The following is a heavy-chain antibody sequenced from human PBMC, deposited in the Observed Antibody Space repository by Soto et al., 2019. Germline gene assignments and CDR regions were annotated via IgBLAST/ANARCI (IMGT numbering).Heavy chain of an antibody. CDR3: ARVYCGGDCYAPYRY. V-gene: IGHV5-10-1*01. CDR2: IDPSDSYT. J-gene: IGHJ4*02. CDR1: GYSFTSYW. D-gene: IGHD2-21*02. Sequence: PGEPLKISCKGSGYSFTSYWISWVRQMPGKGLEWMGRIDPSDSYTNYSPSFQGHVTISADKSISTAYLQWSSLKASDTAMYYCARVYCGGDCYAPYRYWGQGTLVTVSS.